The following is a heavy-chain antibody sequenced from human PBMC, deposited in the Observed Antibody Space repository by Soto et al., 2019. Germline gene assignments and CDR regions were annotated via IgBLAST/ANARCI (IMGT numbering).Heavy chain of an antibody. Sequence: SVKVSCKASGYTFSNYDIHRVRQAPGQRLEWMGRIITILGIANYAEKFQGRVTIAADKSTSTAYMELSSLRSEDTAVYYGARDMVRGVRPIDSWGQGTMVTVSS. J-gene: IGHJ3*02. D-gene: IGHD3-10*01. CDR2: IITILGIA. V-gene: IGHV1-69*04. CDR1: GYTFSNYD. CDR3: ARDMVRGVRPIDS.